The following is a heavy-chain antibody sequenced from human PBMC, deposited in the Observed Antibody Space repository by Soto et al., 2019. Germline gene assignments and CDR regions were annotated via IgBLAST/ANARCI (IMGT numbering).Heavy chain of an antibody. V-gene: IGHV1-3*01. J-gene: IGHJ4*02. CDR1: GYTFTSYA. D-gene: IGHD3-22*01. CDR3: ARPPYYYDSSGYYPLDY. Sequence: ASVRVSCKASGYTFTSYAMHWVRQAPGQRLEWMGWINAGNGNTKYSQKFQGRVTITRDTSASTAYMELSSLRSEDTAVYYCARPPYYYDSSGYYPLDYWGQGTLVTV. CDR2: INAGNGNT.